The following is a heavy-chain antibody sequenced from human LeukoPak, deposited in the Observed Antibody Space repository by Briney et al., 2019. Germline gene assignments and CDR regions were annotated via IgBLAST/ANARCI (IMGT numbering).Heavy chain of an antibody. Sequence: SVKVSCKASGGTFSSYTISWARQAPGQGLEWMGRIIPILGIANYAQKFQGRVTITADKSTSTAYMELSSLRSEDTAVYYCARVNIVVVPAGDWFDPWGQGTLVTVSS. CDR1: GGTFSSYT. D-gene: IGHD2-2*01. CDR2: IIPILGIA. V-gene: IGHV1-69*02. J-gene: IGHJ5*02. CDR3: ARVNIVVVPAGDWFDP.